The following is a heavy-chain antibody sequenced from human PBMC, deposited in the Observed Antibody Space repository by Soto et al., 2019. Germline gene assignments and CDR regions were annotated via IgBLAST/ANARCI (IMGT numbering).Heavy chain of an antibody. CDR2: IIPIFGTA. CDR3: AIRFLEWFDYYYVMSV. V-gene: IGHV1-69*13. D-gene: IGHD3-3*01. J-gene: IGHJ6*02. CDR1: GGTFSSYA. Sequence: SVKVSCKASGGTFSSYAISWVRQAPGQGLEWMGGIIPIFGTANYAQKFQGRVTITADESTSTAYMELSSLRSEDTAVYYCAIRFLEWFDYYYVMSVWGQGTTVTVSS.